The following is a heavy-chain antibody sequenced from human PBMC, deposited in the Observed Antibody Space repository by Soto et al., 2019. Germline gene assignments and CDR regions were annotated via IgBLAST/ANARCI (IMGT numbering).Heavy chain of an antibody. CDR3: TTKRPGANAFDK. J-gene: IGHJ3*02. V-gene: IGHV3-15*01. CDR2: IKSKTDGGTT. D-gene: IGHD2-8*02. Sequence: GGALKLSSAASGMTISNAWMNGVGQPPGKGLEWVERIKSKTDGGTTEYAAPVKGRFTFSREDSKNTLYLQMRGLQTEDTAVYHCTTKRPGANAFDKWGQGTMVTVSS. CDR1: GMTISNAW.